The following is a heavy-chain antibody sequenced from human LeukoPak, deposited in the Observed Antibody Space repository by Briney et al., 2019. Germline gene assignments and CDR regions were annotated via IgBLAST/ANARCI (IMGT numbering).Heavy chain of an antibody. J-gene: IGHJ4*02. CDR2: INPTSGAT. Sequence: ASVKVSCKASGYTFTSYYMHWVRQAPGQGLEWMGWINPTSGATYYAQKFQGRVTMTRDRSINTAYMELSRLNSDDTAVYYCARGDPLGYCSDNCYSFDYWGQGTLVTVSS. D-gene: IGHD2-15*01. CDR3: ARGDPLGYCSDNCYSFDY. V-gene: IGHV1-2*02. CDR1: GYTFTSYY.